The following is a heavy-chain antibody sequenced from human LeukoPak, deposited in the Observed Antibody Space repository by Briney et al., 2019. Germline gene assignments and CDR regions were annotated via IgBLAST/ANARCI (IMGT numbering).Heavy chain of an antibody. CDR2: IYTSGST. V-gene: IGHV4-61*02. CDR3: AREGGSYFGNWFDP. J-gene: IGHJ5*02. CDR1: GGSISSGSYY. Sequence: PSQTLSLTCTVSGGSISSGSYYWRWIRQPAGKGLEWIGRIYTSGSTNYNPSLKSRVTISVDTSKNQFSLKLSSVTAADTAVYYCAREGGSYFGNWFDPWGQGTLVTVSS. D-gene: IGHD1-26*01.